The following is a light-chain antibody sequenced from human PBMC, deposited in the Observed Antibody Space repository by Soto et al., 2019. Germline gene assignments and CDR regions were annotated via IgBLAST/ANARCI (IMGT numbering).Light chain of an antibody. CDR3: QQYNSNSQT. V-gene: IGKV1-5*01. CDR1: QSFTSW. Sequence: DIQMTQSPSTLSASVGDRVTITCRASQSFTSWLAWYQQKPGKAPKLLIYDASSLESGVPSRFSGSGSGTEFTLTISSLQPDDFATYYCQQYNSNSQTFGQGSKVDIX. CDR2: DAS. J-gene: IGKJ1*01.